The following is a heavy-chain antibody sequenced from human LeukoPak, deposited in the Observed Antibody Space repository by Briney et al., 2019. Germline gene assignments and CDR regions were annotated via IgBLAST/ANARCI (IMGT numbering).Heavy chain of an antibody. CDR1: GGSISSGDYY. CDR2: IYYSGST. V-gene: IGHV4-30-4*01. Sequence: PSETLSLTCTVSGGSISSGDYYWSWIRQPPGKGLEWIGYIYYSGSTYYNPSLKSRVTISVDASKNQFSLKLSSVTAADTAVYYCARGGPRRLAAAASPQLIDNWFDPWGQGTLVTVSS. J-gene: IGHJ5*02. CDR3: ARGGPRRLAAAASPQLIDNWFDP. D-gene: IGHD6-13*01.